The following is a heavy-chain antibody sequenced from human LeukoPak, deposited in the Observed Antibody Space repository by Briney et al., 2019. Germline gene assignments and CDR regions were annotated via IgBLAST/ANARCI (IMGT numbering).Heavy chain of an antibody. CDR3: ARGAKLRVRNWFDP. CDR2: INHRGSN. CDR1: GGSFRGYY. Sequence: PSETLSLTCAVYGGSFRGYYWIWIRQPPGKGLEWIGEINHRGSNNYNPSLKSRVTISVDTSKNQFSLKLSSVSAADTAVYYCARGAKLRVRNWFDPWGQGTLVTVSS. V-gene: IGHV4-34*01. J-gene: IGHJ5*02. D-gene: IGHD1-7*01.